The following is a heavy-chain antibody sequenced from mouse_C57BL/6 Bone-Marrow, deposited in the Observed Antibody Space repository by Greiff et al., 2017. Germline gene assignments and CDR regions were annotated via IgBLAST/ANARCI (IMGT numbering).Heavy chain of an antibody. D-gene: IGHD1-1*01. CDR1: GFTFSSYA. V-gene: IGHV5-4*01. CDR2: ISDGGSYT. CDR3: ARDGPFYYGSSPFAY. J-gene: IGHJ3*01. Sequence: EVQLVESGGGLVKPGGSLKLSCAASGFTFSSYAMSWVRQTPEQRLEWVATISDGGSYTYYPDNVKGRFTISRDNAKNNLYLQMSHLKSEDTAMYYCARDGPFYYGSSPFAYWGQGTLVTVSA.